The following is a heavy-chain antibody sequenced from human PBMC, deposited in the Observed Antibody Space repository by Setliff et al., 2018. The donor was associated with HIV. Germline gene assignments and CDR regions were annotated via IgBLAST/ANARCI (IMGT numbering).Heavy chain of an antibody. V-gene: IGHV3-7*03. J-gene: IGHJ4*02. Sequence: SGGSLRLSCAASGFNINTYWMGWVRQGPGKGLEWVANIKEDGSVKNYVDPAKGRFTISRDNAKNSLYLQMNSLRAEDTAIYYCASSRPPDDSSGFLDHWGQGTLVTVSS. CDR3: ASSRPPDDSSGFLDH. D-gene: IGHD3-22*01. CDR1: GFNINTYW. CDR2: IKEDGSVK.